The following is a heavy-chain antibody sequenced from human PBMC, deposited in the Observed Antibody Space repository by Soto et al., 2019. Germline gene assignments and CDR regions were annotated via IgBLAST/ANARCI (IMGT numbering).Heavy chain of an antibody. Sequence: QVQLQESGPGLVKASQTLSLTCTLSGASVSSAEHYWSWIRQPPGKVLEWIGYTYYSGGSYYNASLQRRVRISDEPSQPQFSLKLTSVTAADTAVYYCARLSGSAPAGAADTWGQGILVSVSS. CDR2: TYYSGGS. J-gene: IGHJ4*02. CDR3: ARLSGSAPAGAADT. D-gene: IGHD5-12*01. V-gene: IGHV4-30-4*01. CDR1: GASVSSAEHY.